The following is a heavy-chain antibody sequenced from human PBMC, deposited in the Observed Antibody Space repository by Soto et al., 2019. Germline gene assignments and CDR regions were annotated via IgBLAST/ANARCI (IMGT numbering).Heavy chain of an antibody. D-gene: IGHD3-3*01. CDR3: ATGVIWIGYFTVDS. Sequence: SVKVSCKASGGSFGKSAINWVRQTPGQGLEWLGGFIPVYRTLNYAQKFQGRVTITADESTGTAYMTLSSLASDDTAVYYCATGVIWIGYFTVDSWGQGNRVTVSS. V-gene: IGHV1-69*13. J-gene: IGHJ4*02. CDR1: GGSFGKSA. CDR2: FIPVYRTL.